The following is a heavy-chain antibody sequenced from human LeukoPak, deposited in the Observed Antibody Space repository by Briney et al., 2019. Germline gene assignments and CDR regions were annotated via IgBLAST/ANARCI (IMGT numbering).Heavy chain of an antibody. V-gene: IGHV3-33*01. CDR3: ARDRKWLLRPLDY. CDR1: GFTFSSYG. J-gene: IGHJ4*02. Sequence: GRSLRLSCAASGFTFSSYGMHWVRQAPGKGLEWVAVIWYDGSNKYYADSVKGRFTISRDNSKNTLYLQMNSLRAEDTAVYYCARDRKWLLRPLDYWGQGTLVTVSS. D-gene: IGHD3-22*01. CDR2: IWYDGSNK.